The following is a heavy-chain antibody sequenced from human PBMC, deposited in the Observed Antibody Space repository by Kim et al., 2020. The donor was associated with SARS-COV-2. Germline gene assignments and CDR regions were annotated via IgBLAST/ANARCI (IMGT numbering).Heavy chain of an antibody. Sequence: SETLSLTCTVSGGSISSSSYYWGWIRQPPGKGLEWIGSIYYSGSTYYNPSLKSRVTISVDTSKNQFSLKLSSVTAADTAVYYCARGPGGEIGFLEWLWPYYGMDVWGQGTTVTVSS. CDR3: ARGPGGEIGFLEWLWPYYGMDV. CDR1: GGSISSSSYY. D-gene: IGHD3-3*01. CDR2: IYYSGST. J-gene: IGHJ6*02. V-gene: IGHV4-39*01.